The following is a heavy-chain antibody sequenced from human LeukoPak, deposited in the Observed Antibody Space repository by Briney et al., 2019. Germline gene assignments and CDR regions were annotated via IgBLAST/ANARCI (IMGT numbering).Heavy chain of an antibody. CDR1: GYTFTSYD. J-gene: IGHJ4*02. D-gene: IGHD3-3*02. V-gene: IGHV1-8*01. CDR2: MNPNSCNT. Sequence: ASVKVSCKASGYTFTSYDINWVRQATGQGLEWMGWMNPNSCNTGYAQKFQGRLTMTRHTSISTAYMALSSLRSEDTAGYYCARGPFSSILDWGQGTLVTVSS. CDR3: ARGPFSSILD.